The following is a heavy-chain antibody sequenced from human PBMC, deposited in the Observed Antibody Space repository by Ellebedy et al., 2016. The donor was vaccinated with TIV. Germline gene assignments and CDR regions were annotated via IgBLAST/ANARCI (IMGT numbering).Heavy chain of an antibody. CDR2: ISWDGGST. V-gene: IGHV3-43*01. CDR1: GFTFDDYT. CDR3: ANSNWGSGGYLDY. D-gene: IGHD7-27*01. J-gene: IGHJ4*02. Sequence: GESLKISXAASGFTFDDYTMHWVRQAPGKGLEWVSLISWDGGSTYYADSVKGRFTISRDNSKNTLYLQMNSLRAEDTAVYYCANSNWGSGGYLDYWGQGTLVTVSS.